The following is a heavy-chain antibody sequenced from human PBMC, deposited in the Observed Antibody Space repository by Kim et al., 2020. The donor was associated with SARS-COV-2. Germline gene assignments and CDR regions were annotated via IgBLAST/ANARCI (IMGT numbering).Heavy chain of an antibody. V-gene: IGHV5-51*01. D-gene: IGHD2-2*01. CDR1: GYSFTSYW. J-gene: IGHJ5*02. CDR3: ARRGTNNCSSTSCYAVGKTHNWFDP. Sequence: GESLKISCKGSGYSFTSYWIGWVRQMPGKGLEWMGIIYPGDSDTRYSPSFQGQVTISADKSISTAYLQWSSLKASDTAMYYCARRGTNNCSSTSCYAVGKTHNWFDPWGQGTLVTVSS. CDR2: IYPGDSDT.